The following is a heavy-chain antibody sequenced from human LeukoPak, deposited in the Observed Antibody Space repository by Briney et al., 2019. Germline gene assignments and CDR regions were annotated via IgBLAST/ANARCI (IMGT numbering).Heavy chain of an antibody. V-gene: IGHV3-23*01. CDR3: AKDRGSGAYYDY. CDR2: ISGSGGST. Sequence: PGGSLRLSCAASGFTFSSYAMSWVRQAPGKGLEGVSAISGSGGSTYYAASVKGRFTISRDNSKNTLYLQMNSLRAEDTAVYYCAKDRGSGAYYDYWGQGTLVTVSS. J-gene: IGHJ4*02. D-gene: IGHD2-15*01. CDR1: GFTFSSYA.